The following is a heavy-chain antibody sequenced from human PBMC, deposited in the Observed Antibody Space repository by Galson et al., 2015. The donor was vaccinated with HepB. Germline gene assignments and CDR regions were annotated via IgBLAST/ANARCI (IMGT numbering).Heavy chain of an antibody. CDR1: GYSFPSYW. CDR2: TYPGDSDT. CDR3: ARDVVVWLVSPAGWFDP. D-gene: IGHD3-3*01. V-gene: IGHV5-51*01. Sequence: QSGAEVKKPGESLKISCQGSGYSFPSYWIGWVRQMPGKGLEWMGITYPGDSDTRYSPSFQGQVTISADKSISTAYVELSSLRSEDTAVYYCARDVVVWLVSPAGWFDPWGQGTLVTVSS. J-gene: IGHJ5*02.